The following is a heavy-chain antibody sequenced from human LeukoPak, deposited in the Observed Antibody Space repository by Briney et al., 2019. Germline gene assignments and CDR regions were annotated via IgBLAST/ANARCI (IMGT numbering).Heavy chain of an antibody. D-gene: IGHD3-10*01. CDR1: GYTFTSYD. V-gene: IGHV1-8*01. CDR2: MKPNSGNT. J-gene: IGHJ5*02. CDR3: ATEFYGSGSYYSSP. Sequence: ASVKVSCKASGYTFTSYDINWVRQATGQGLEWMGWMKPNSGNTGYAQKFQGRVTMTRNTSISTAYMELSSLRSEDTAVYYCATEFYGSGSYYSSPWGQGTLVTVSS.